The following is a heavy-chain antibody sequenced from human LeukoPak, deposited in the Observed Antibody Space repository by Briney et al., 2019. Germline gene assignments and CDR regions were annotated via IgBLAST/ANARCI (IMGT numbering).Heavy chain of an antibody. Sequence: SQTLSLTCAISGDSVSSNSVAWNWIRQSPSRGLEWLGRTYYRSKWYNDYAVSVKSRITINPDISKNQLSLQLNSVTPEDTAVYYCAREPHYGDFTVVWGQGTLVTVSS. V-gene: IGHV6-1*01. CDR1: GDSVSSNSVA. D-gene: IGHD4-17*01. CDR3: AREPHYGDFTVV. CDR2: TYYRSKWYN. J-gene: IGHJ4*02.